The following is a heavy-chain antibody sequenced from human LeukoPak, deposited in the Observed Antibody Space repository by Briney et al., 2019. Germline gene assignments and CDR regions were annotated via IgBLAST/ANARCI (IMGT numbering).Heavy chain of an antibody. CDR2: IYYSGST. Sequence: SETLSLTCTVSGGSISSHYWSWIRQPPGKGLEWIGYIYYSGSTNYNPSLKSRVTISVDTSKNQFSLKLSSVTAADTAVYYCARSRAVLRFLEWLPDTFDIWGQGTMVTVSS. J-gene: IGHJ3*02. D-gene: IGHD3-3*01. CDR3: ARSRAVLRFLEWLPDTFDI. V-gene: IGHV4-59*11. CDR1: GGSISSHY.